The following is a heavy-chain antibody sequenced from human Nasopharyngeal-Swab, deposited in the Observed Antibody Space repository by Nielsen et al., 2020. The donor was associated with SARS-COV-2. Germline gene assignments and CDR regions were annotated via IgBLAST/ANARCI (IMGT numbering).Heavy chain of an antibody. J-gene: IGHJ3*02. Sequence: GESLKISCAASGFTFSDYYMSWIRQAPGKGLEWVSYISSSGSTIYYEDSVKGRFTISRDNSKNTLYLQMNSLRAEDTAVYYCAKDLIAVAWGPHAFDIWGQGTMVTVSS. CDR3: AKDLIAVAWGPHAFDI. CDR1: GFTFSDYY. CDR2: ISSSGSTI. V-gene: IGHV3-11*01. D-gene: IGHD6-19*01.